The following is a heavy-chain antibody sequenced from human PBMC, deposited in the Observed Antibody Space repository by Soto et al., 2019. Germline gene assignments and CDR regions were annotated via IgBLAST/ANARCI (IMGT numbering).Heavy chain of an antibody. D-gene: IGHD6-19*01. J-gene: IGHJ4*02. CDR3: ARSYSTGWHYFAY. V-gene: IGHV3-33*01. CDR2: IGFAGNNK. CDR1: GFPFDSYG. Sequence: GGSLRLSCVASGFPFDSYGIHWVRRAPGKGLEWVATIGFAGNNKYYADSVKGRFTISRDNSKNTLYLHINSLKVDDTAMYYCARSYSTGWHYFAYWGPGTLVTVSS.